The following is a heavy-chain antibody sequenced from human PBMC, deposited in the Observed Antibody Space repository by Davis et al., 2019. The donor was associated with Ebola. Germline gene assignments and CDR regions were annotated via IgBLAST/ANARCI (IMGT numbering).Heavy chain of an antibody. CDR3: AKETTATTDFDY. CDR1: GFTLSGYD. D-gene: IGHD4-17*01. CDR2: IWDDGSNK. Sequence: GGSLRLSCAASGFTLSGYDMNWVRQAPGKGLQWVAVIWDDGSNKYYADSVKGRFTVSRDNSKYTLYLQMNSLRREDSAMYYCAKETTATTDFDYWGQGTLVTVSS. J-gene: IGHJ4*02. V-gene: IGHV3-30*02.